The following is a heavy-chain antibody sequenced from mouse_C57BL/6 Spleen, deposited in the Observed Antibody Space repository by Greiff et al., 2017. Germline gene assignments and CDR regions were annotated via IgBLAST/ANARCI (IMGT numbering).Heavy chain of an antibody. CDR2: IDPEAGGT. V-gene: IGHV1-15*01. CDR1: GYTFTGYG. J-gene: IGHJ2*01. CDR3: TRGGYGNGFDY. Sequence: QVQLQQSGAELVRPGASVTLSCKASGYTFTGYGMHWVKQTPGHGLEWIGAIDPEAGGTAYNQKFKGKAILTADKSSSTAYMELRSLTSEDSAVYYCTRGGYGNGFDYWGQGTTLTVSS. D-gene: IGHD2-10*02.